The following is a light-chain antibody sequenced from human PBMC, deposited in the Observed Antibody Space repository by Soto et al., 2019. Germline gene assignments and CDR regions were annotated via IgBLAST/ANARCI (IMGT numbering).Light chain of an antibody. V-gene: IGLV2-14*01. CDR2: EVN. CDR1: GSDLGGYNY. CDR3: SSYTSTSSLYV. J-gene: IGLJ1*01. Sequence: QSALTQSASVSGSPGQSITISCTGSGSDLGGYNYVSWYQQHPDKAPKLIIFEVNSRPSVVSHRFSGSKSGNTASLTISGLQTEDEADYYCSSYTSTSSLYVFGTGTKVTVL.